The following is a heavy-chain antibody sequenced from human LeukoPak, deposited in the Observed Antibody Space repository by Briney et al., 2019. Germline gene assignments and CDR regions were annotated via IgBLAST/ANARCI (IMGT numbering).Heavy chain of an antibody. Sequence: PGGSLRLSCAASGFTFSSYSMNWVRQAPGKGLEWVSSISSSSSYIYYADSVKGRFTISRDNAKNSLYLQMNSLTADDTAVYYCAKTTVGYSSGRYPGWPADCWGQGTLVTVSP. CDR3: AKTTVGYSSGRYPGWPADC. J-gene: IGHJ4*02. V-gene: IGHV3-21*04. D-gene: IGHD6-19*01. CDR1: GFTFSSYS. CDR2: ISSSSSYI.